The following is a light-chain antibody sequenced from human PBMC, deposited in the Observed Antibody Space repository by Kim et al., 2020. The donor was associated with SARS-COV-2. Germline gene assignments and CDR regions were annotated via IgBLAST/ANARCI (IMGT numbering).Light chain of an antibody. J-gene: IGLJ3*02. CDR1: SGYSNYR. V-gene: IGLV9-49*01. Sequence: QSVLTQPPSASASLGASVTLTCTLSSGYSNYRVDWYQQRPGKGPRFVMRVGTGGIVGSKGDGIPDRFSVLGSGLNRYLTSKNIQEGDESDYHCGADHGRGSSYRPWVFGGGTQLTVL. CDR3: GADHGRGSSYRPWV. CDR2: VGTGGIVG.